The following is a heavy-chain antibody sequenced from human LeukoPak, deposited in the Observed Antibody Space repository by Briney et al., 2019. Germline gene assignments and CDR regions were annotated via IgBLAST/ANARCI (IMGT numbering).Heavy chain of an antibody. J-gene: IGHJ4*02. CDR1: GFTFSSYI. V-gene: IGHV3-21*01. Sequence: GGSLRLSFAASGFTFSSYIMNGVRPAPGKVVEWVFSISSSSSYISYADSVHGRFTISRANPKNSLYLQMNRLRAEATAVYYCARAASIAARANGYFDYWGQGTLVTVSS. CDR3: ARAASIAARANGYFDY. D-gene: IGHD6-6*01. CDR2: ISSSSSYI.